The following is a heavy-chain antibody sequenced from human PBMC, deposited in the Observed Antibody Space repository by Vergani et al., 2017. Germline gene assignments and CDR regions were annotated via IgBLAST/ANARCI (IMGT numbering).Heavy chain of an antibody. Sequence: QVQLQQWGAGLLKPSETLSLTCAVYGGSFSGYYWSWIRQPPGKGLEWIGEINHSGSTNYNPSLKSRVTISVDTSKNQFSLKLSSVTAADTAVYYCASDGYSSGWWGAYFDYWGQGTLVTVSS. CDR2: INHSGST. CDR3: ASDGYSSGWWGAYFDY. D-gene: IGHD6-19*01. V-gene: IGHV4-34*01. CDR1: GGSFSGYY. J-gene: IGHJ4*02.